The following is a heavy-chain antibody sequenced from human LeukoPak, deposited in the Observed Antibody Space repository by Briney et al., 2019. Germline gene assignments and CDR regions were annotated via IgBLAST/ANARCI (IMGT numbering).Heavy chain of an antibody. CDR2: IYYSGST. CDR1: GGSISSYY. J-gene: IGHJ5*02. D-gene: IGHD6-13*01. V-gene: IGHV4-59*01. CDR3: ARVLNRNFIAAAVGWFDP. Sequence: SETLSLTCTVSGGSISSYYWSWIRQPPGKGLEWIGYIYYSGSTNYNPSLRSRVTISVDTSKNQFSLKLSSVTAADTAVYYCARVLNRNFIAAAVGWFDPWGQGTLVTVSS.